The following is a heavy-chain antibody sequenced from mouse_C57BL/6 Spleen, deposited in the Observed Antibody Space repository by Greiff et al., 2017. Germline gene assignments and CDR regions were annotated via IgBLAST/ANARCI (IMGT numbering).Heavy chain of an antibody. V-gene: IGHV1-82*01. CDR1: GYAFSSSW. Sequence: VQLQQSGPELVKPGASVKISCKASGYAFSSSWMNWVKQRPGKGLEWIGRIYPGDGDTNYNGKFKGKATLTADKSSSTAYMQLSSLPSEDSAVYFCARPAWFAYWGQGTLVTVSA. CDR3: ARPAWFAY. J-gene: IGHJ3*01. CDR2: IYPGDGDT.